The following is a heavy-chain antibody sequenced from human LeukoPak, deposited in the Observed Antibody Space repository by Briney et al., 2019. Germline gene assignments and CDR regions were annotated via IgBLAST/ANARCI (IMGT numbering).Heavy chain of an antibody. Sequence: PSETLSLTCTVSGGSICSYVWNWIRQPPGKGLEWIGYIFDSGTTKYNPSLKSRVTISVDTPKNQFSLRLSSVTAADTAVYYCARSFSDSSRSDHWGQGTLVTVSS. J-gene: IGHJ4*02. V-gene: IGHV4-59*01. D-gene: IGHD6-6*01. CDR3: ARSFSDSSRSDH. CDR1: GGSICSYV. CDR2: IFDSGTT.